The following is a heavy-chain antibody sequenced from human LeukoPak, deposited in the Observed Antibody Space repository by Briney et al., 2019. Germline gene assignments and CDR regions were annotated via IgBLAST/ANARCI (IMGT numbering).Heavy chain of an antibody. CDR2: ISGYNGNT. Sequence: GASVRVSFTASGYTFTDYGISWVRQAHGQGLEWMGWISGYNGNTNYAQKIQGRVTMTTDTSKSTAYMELRSLRSDDTAVYYCARSRAVPAYNWFDPWGQGTPVTASS. V-gene: IGHV1-18*01. CDR1: GYTFTDYG. J-gene: IGHJ5*02. D-gene: IGHD2-2*01. CDR3: ARSRAVPAYNWFDP.